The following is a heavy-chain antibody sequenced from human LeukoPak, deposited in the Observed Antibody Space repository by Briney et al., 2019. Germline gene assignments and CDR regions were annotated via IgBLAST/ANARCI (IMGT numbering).Heavy chain of an antibody. J-gene: IGHJ4*02. CDR2: IISSSRST. Sequence: GGSLRLSCAASGFTFSNHGMNWVRQAPGKGLEWVSGIISSSRSTYYADSVRGRFTISRDNSRNTLYLQMNSLRAEDTAVYYCAKDRVYAGDYFDYWGQGTLVTVSS. CDR3: AKDRVYAGDYFDY. CDR1: GFTFSNHG. D-gene: IGHD2-8*01. V-gene: IGHV3-23*01.